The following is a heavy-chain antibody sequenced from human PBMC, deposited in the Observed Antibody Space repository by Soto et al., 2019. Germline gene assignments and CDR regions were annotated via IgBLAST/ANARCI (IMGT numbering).Heavy chain of an antibody. V-gene: IGHV1-2*02. CDR2: INPNSGGT. CDR1: GYIFTGYY. Sequence: ASVTVSCKASGYIFTGYYMHWVRQAPGQGLEWMGWINPNSGGTNYAQKLQGRVTMTTDTSTSTAYMELRSLRSDDTAVYYCARALGYSGYAGMDVWGQGTTVTVSS. CDR3: ARALGYSGYAGMDV. D-gene: IGHD5-12*01. J-gene: IGHJ6*02.